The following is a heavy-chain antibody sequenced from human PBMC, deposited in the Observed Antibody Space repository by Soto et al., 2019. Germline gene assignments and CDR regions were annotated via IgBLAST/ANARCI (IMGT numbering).Heavy chain of an antibody. J-gene: IGHJ4*02. CDR2: MSPGGNSQ. CDR1: GFNFNIHA. V-gene: IGHV3-30-3*01. Sequence: GSLRLSCAAPGFNFNIHALHWIRQAPGEGLEWVAVMSPGGNSQYYADSVKGRFTISRDTSKSTLYLQMTSLRPEDTAVYYCASGAAFYYDTSRYWGQGTLVTVSS. D-gene: IGHD3-22*01. CDR3: ASGAAFYYDTSRY.